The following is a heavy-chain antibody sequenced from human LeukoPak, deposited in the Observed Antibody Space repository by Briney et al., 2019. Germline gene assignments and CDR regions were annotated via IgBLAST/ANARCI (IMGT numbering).Heavy chain of an antibody. V-gene: IGHV4-38-2*02. D-gene: IGHD4-11*01. Sequence: SETLSLTCTVSGYSISTGYYWDWIRQPPGKGLEWIGTFYHGGSTYYNPSLKSRVTISVDTSKNQFSLKLSSVTAADTAVYYCARHNYDFDYWGQGTLVTVSS. J-gene: IGHJ4*02. CDR2: FYHGGST. CDR1: GYSISTGYY. CDR3: ARHNYDFDY.